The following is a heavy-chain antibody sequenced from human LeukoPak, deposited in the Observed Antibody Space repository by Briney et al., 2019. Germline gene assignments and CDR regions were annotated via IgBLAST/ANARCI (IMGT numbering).Heavy chain of an antibody. Sequence: GGSLRLSCAASGFTFSSYGMLWLRQAPGKGLECVAVIWYDGSNKYYADFVKGRFTISRDNSKNTLYLQMNSRRVEDTAVYYCARGHLTGTNYYHYGMEVCGQGTTVTVSS. V-gene: IGHV3-33*01. CDR3: ARGHLTGTNYYHYGMEV. CDR2: IWYDGSNK. J-gene: IGHJ6*02. D-gene: IGHD1-7*01. CDR1: GFTFSSYG.